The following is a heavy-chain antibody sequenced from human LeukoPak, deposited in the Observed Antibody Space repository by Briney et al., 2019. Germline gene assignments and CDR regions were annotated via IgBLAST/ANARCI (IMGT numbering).Heavy chain of an antibody. CDR1: GYTFTSYA. CDR2: INAGNGNT. V-gene: IGHV1-3*01. CDR3: ARCVVVRGVIEVWFDP. D-gene: IGHD3-10*01. J-gene: IGHJ5*02. Sequence: ASVKASCKASGYTFTSYAMRWVRQAPGQRLEWMGWINAGNGNTKYSQKFQGRVTITRDTSASTAYMELSSLRSEDTAVYYCARCVVVRGVIEVWFDPWGQGTLVTVSS.